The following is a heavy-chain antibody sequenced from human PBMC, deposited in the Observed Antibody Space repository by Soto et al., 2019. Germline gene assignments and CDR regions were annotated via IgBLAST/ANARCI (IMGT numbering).Heavy chain of an antibody. CDR3: ARTVGPGLSDYFDY. J-gene: IGHJ4*02. CDR2: IYYTGSV. Sequence: SETLSLTCTVSGGSVTNDSYYWSWIRQPPGKGLEWVGFIYYTGSVNSNPSLKSRVTISVATSKKQFSLNLSSVTAADTAVYYCARTVGPGLSDYFDYWGQGTLVTVSS. CDR1: GGSVTNDSYY. D-gene: IGHD2-15*01. V-gene: IGHV4-61*01.